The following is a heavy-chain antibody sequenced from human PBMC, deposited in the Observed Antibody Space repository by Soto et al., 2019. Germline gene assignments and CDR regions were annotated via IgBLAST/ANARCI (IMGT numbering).Heavy chain of an antibody. Sequence: QVQLVESGGGVVQPGRSLRLSCAVSGFTFSSYGMNWVRQAPGKGLEWVAAIYYDGSNKYYADSVRGRFTLSRDNFKNTLYLHMNSVRAAETGVYYCARDSKDDSSGYYAGFDYWGQGTLVTVSS. J-gene: IGHJ4*02. D-gene: IGHD3-22*01. CDR3: ARDSKDDSSGYYAGFDY. V-gene: IGHV3-33*01. CDR1: GFTFSSYG. CDR2: IYYDGSNK.